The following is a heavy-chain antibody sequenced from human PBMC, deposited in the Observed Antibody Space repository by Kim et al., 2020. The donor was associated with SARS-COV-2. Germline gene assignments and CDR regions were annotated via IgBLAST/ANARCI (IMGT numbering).Heavy chain of an antibody. J-gene: IGHJ4*02. CDR2: IYYSGST. V-gene: IGHV4-31*03. CDR1: GGSISSGGYY. Sequence: SETLSLTCTVSGGSISSGGYYWSWIRQHPGKGLEWIGYIYYSGSTYYNPSLKSRVTISVDTSKNQFSLKLSSVTAADTAVYYCARDKQYYYDSSGYYGFDYWGQGTLVTVSS. D-gene: IGHD3-22*01. CDR3: ARDKQYYYDSSGYYGFDY.